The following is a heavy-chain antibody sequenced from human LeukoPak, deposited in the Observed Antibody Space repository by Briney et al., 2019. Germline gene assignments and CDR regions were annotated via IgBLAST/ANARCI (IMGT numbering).Heavy chain of an antibody. CDR2: INNDGSST. CDR1: GFTFSSYW. J-gene: IGHJ5*02. CDR3: ARPTKEGSSWYWWFDP. D-gene: IGHD6-13*01. V-gene: IGHV3-74*01. Sequence: GGSLRLSCAASGFTFSSYWMHWVRQAPGKGLVWVSRINNDGSSTSYADSVKGRFTISRDNAKNTLYLQMNSLRAEDTAVYYCARPTKEGSSWYWWFDPWGQGTLVTVSS.